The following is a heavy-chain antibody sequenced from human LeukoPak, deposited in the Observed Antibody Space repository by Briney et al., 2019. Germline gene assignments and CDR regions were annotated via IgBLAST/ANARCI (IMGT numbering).Heavy chain of an antibody. CDR3: ARIGKQLNWFDP. CDR1: GGTFSSYA. Sequence: AASVKVSCKASGGTFSSYAISWVRQAPGQGLEWMGWINPNSGSTNYAQKFQGRVTMTRDTSITTVYMELSRLISDDTAVYYCARIGKQLNWFDPWGQGTLVTVSS. CDR2: INPNSGST. V-gene: IGHV1-2*02. D-gene: IGHD6-13*01. J-gene: IGHJ5*02.